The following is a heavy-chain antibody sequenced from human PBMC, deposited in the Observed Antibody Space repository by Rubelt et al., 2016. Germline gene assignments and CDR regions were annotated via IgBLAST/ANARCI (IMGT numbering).Heavy chain of an antibody. Sequence: QVPGKGLVWVSRINSDGSSTSYVDSVKGRFTISRDNSKNTLSLEMNNLRAEDTALYYCARVTSGVRGWYFDLWGRGTLVTVSS. J-gene: IGHJ2*01. CDR2: INSDGSST. CDR3: ARVTSGVRGWYFDL. D-gene: IGHD3-16*01. V-gene: IGHV3-74*01.